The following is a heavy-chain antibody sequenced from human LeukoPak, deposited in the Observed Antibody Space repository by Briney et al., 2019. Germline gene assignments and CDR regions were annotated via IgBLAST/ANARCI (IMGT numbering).Heavy chain of an antibody. CDR1: GYTFTSYG. J-gene: IGHJ4*02. D-gene: IGHD3-22*01. Sequence: EASVKVSCKASGYTFTSYGISWVRQAPGQGLEWMGWISAYNGNTNYAQKLQGRVTMTTDTSTSTAYMELRSLRSDDTAVYYSARVARYYDSSGYYYNYWGQGTLVTVSS. CDR3: ARVARYYDSSGYYYNY. V-gene: IGHV1-18*01. CDR2: ISAYNGNT.